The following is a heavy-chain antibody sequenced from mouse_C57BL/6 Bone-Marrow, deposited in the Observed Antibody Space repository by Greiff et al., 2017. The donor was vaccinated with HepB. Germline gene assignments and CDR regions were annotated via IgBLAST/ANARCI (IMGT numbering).Heavy chain of an antibody. V-gene: IGHV1-81*01. Sequence: VQLQQSGAELARPGASVKLSCKASGYTFTSYGISWVKQRTGQGLEWIGEIYPRSGNTYYNEKFKGKATLTADKSSSTAYMELRSLTSEDSAVYYCATTVRMDYWGQGTSVTVSS. D-gene: IGHD1-1*01. J-gene: IGHJ4*01. CDR3: ATTVRMDY. CDR2: IYPRSGNT. CDR1: GYTFTSYG.